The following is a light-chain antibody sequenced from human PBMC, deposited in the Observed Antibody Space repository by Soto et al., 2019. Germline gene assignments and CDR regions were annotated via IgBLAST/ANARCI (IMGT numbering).Light chain of an antibody. CDR3: ATWDDSLKGV. V-gene: IGLV1-44*01. Sequence: QSVLTQPPSASGTPGQRVTISCSGSTSNIGSHSVNWFQHLPGTAPKLLINTNNQRPSGVPDRFSGYKSGTSASLVISGLQSEDEADYYCATWDDSLKGVFGTGTKLTAL. CDR1: TSNIGSHS. CDR2: TNN. J-gene: IGLJ1*01.